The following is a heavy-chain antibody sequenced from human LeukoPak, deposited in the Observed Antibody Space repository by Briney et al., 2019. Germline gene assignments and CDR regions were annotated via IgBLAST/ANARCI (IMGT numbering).Heavy chain of an antibody. J-gene: IGHJ4*02. CDR2: IRHDGSNK. CDR3: ARSRGPPTHFDY. D-gene: IGHD6-25*01. V-gene: IGHV3-30*02. Sequence: GGSLRLSCAASGFTFSTYGMHWVRQAPGKGLEWVAFIRHDGSNKYYGDSVKGRFTISRDSSKNTLYLQMNTLSAEDTAVYYCARSRGPPTHFDYWGQGTLVTVSP. CDR1: GFTFSTYG.